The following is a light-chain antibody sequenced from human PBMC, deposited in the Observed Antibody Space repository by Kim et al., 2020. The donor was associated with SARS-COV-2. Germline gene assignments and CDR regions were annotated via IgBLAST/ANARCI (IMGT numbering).Light chain of an antibody. Sequence: VTITCTRSRSSSASNYVQGYQQRPGSSTTTVIYEYNQRPSGVPDRFSGSIDSSSNSASLSISGLKTEDEADFYCQSYDTNNLHWVFGGGTQLTVL. V-gene: IGLV6-57*01. J-gene: IGLJ3*02. CDR3: QSYDTNNLHWV. CDR2: EYN. CDR1: RSSSASNY.